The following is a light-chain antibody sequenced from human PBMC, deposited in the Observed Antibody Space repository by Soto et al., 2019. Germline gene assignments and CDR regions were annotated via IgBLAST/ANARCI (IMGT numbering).Light chain of an antibody. J-gene: IGLJ1*01. CDR1: SSDVGGYNF. CDR2: EVS. CDR3: SSYAGSNNRYV. Sequence: QSALTQPPSASGSPGQSVTISCTGTSSDVGGYNFVSWYQQHPGKATKLMIYEVSKRPSGVPDRFSGSKSDNTASLTVSGPQAEDEADYYCSSYAGSNNRYVFGTGTKGTVL. V-gene: IGLV2-8*01.